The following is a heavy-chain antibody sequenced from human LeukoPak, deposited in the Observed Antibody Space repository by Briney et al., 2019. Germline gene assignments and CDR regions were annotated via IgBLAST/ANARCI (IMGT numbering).Heavy chain of an antibody. J-gene: IGHJ4*02. CDR2: IYTSGST. D-gene: IGHD3-22*01. V-gene: IGHV4-61*02. Sequence: PSETLSLTCTVSGNSISSGDNYWSWIRQPAGKGLEWIGRIYTSGSTNYNPSLKSRVTISGDTSKNQFSLRLSSVTAADAAVYYCARASYSYDINGWVPFDYWGQGTLVTVSS. CDR3: ARASYSYDINGWVPFDY. CDR1: GNSISSGDNY.